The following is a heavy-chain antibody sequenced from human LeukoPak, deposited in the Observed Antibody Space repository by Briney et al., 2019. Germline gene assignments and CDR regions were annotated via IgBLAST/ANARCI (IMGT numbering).Heavy chain of an antibody. Sequence: GESLKISCKGSGYTFISYWIVWVRHMPGKGLEWMGIIYPSDSNTRCNPSFEGQVTISADKSISTTYLHWSGLKASDSATYYCARGNVANWFGPWGQGTLVTVSS. CDR1: GYTFISYW. J-gene: IGHJ5*02. D-gene: IGHD5-12*01. V-gene: IGHV5-51*01. CDR3: ARGNVANWFGP. CDR2: IYPSDSNT.